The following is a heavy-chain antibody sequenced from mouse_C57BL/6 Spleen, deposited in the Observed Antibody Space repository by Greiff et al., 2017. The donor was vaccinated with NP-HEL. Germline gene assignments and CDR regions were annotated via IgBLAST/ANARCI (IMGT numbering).Heavy chain of an antibody. D-gene: IGHD1-1*01. CDR2: IYPGDGDT. J-gene: IGHJ4*01. CDR3: AMTTVVARAMDY. V-gene: IGHV1-80*01. CDR1: GYAFSSYW. Sequence: VQLQQSGASVKISCKASGYAFSSYWMNWVKQRPGKGLEWIGQIYPGDGDTNYNGKFKGKATLTADKSSSTAYMQLSSLTSEDSAVYFCAMTTVVARAMDYWGQGTSVTVSS.